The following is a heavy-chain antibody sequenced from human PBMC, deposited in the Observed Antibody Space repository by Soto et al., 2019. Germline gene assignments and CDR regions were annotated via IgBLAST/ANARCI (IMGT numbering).Heavy chain of an antibody. CDR3: ARDLRDYYDSSGPNDFDY. D-gene: IGHD3-22*01. Sequence: GGSLRLSCAASGFTFSSYAMHWVRQAPGKGLEWVAVISYDGSNKYYADSVKGRFTISRDNSKNTLYLQMNSLRAEDTAVYYCARDLRDYYDSSGPNDFDYWGQGTLVTVSS. CDR2: ISYDGSNK. CDR1: GFTFSSYA. J-gene: IGHJ4*02. V-gene: IGHV3-30-3*01.